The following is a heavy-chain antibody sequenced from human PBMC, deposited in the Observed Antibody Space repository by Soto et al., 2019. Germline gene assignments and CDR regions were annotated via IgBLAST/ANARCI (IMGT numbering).Heavy chain of an antibody. V-gene: IGHV3-15*07. CDR2: IKSKTDGGTT. CDR3: TTDALLLWFGETLDY. CDR1: GFTFSNAW. Sequence: GGSLRLSCAASGFTFSNAWMNWVRQAPGKGLEWVGRIKSKTDGGTTDYAAPVKGRFTISRDDSKNTLYLQMNSLKTEDTAVNYCTTDALLLWFGETLDYWGQGTLVTVSS. J-gene: IGHJ4*02. D-gene: IGHD3-10*01.